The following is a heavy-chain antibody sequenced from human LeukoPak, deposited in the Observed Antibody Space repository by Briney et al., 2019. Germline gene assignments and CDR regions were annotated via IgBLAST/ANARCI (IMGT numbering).Heavy chain of an antibody. Sequence: GGSLRLSCAASGFTFSNSWMTWIRQAPGKGLEWVANIKEDGSEKNYVDSVRGRFTISRDNAKNSQYLQMNSLRAEDTAVYYCVRDSGWYPVDYWGQGTLVTVSS. V-gene: IGHV3-7*01. D-gene: IGHD6-19*01. J-gene: IGHJ4*02. CDR2: IKEDGSEK. CDR3: VRDSGWYPVDY. CDR1: GFTFSNSW.